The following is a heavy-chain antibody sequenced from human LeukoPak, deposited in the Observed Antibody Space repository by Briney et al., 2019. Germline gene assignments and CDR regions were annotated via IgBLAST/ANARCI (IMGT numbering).Heavy chain of an antibody. CDR1: GGTFSSYA. J-gene: IGHJ4*02. CDR3: ARDIGYDSSGYYRD. Sequence: SVKVSCKASGGTFSSYAISWVRQAPGQGLEWMGGIIPIFGTANYAQKFRGRVTITTDESTSTAYMELSSLRSEDTAVYYCARDIGYDSSGYYRDWGQGTLVTVSS. D-gene: IGHD3-22*01. V-gene: IGHV1-69*05. CDR2: IIPIFGTA.